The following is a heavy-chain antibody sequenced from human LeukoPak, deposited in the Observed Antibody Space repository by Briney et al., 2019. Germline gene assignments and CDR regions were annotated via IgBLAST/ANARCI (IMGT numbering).Heavy chain of an antibody. Sequence: PGGSLRLSCAASGFTFSSYEMNWVRQAPGKGLEWVSYISSSGSTIYYADSVKGRFSISRDNAKNSLYLQMNSLRAEDTAVYYCARDGGDYFDYWGQGTLVTVSS. CDR1: GFTFSSYE. V-gene: IGHV3-48*03. J-gene: IGHJ4*02. D-gene: IGHD2-21*01. CDR3: ARDGGDYFDY. CDR2: ISSSGSTI.